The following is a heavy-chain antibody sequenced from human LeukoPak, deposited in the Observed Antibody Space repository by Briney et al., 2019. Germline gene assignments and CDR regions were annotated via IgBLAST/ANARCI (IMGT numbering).Heavy chain of an antibody. D-gene: IGHD2-2*01. V-gene: IGHV4-34*01. CDR2: INHSGST. CDR1: GGSFSGYY. CDR3: ARGIVVVPARHYYYYGMDV. J-gene: IGHJ6*02. Sequence: SETLSLTCAVYGGSFSGYYWSWIRQPPGKGLEWIGEINHSGSTNYNPSLKSRVTISVDTSKNQFSLKLSSVTAADTAVYYCARGIVVVPARHYYYYGMDVWGQGTTVTVSS.